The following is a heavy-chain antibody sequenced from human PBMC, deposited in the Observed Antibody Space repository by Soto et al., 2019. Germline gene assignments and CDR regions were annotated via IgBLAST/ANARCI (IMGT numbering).Heavy chain of an antibody. CDR2: ISYDGSDR. J-gene: IGHJ4*02. Sequence: QVQVEEFGGGVVRPGRSLRLSCEGPGFTFSAYGFHWVRQAPGKGLEWVAMISYDGSDRYYRDSVQGRFTISRDDSKNTVFLQMNSLRTEDTAMYYCARSTYCNGGSCYPQYWGPGTLVTVSS. CDR3: ARSTYCNGGSCYPQY. V-gene: IGHV3-30*03. CDR1: GFTFSAYG. D-gene: IGHD2-15*01.